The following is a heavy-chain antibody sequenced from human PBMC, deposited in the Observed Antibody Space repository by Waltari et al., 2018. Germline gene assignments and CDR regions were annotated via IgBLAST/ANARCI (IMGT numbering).Heavy chain of an antibody. J-gene: IGHJ3*02. CDR2: IYHSGST. D-gene: IGHD3-10*01. CDR1: GYSISSGYY. Sequence: QVQLQESGPGLVKPSETLSLTCAVSGYSISSGYYWGWIRQPPGKGLEWIGSIYHSGSTYYNPSLKSRVTISVDTSKNQFSLKLSSVTAADTAVYYCARARGYYGSGSYYDAFDIWGQGTMVTVSS. V-gene: IGHV4-38-2*01. CDR3: ARARGYYGSGSYYDAFDI.